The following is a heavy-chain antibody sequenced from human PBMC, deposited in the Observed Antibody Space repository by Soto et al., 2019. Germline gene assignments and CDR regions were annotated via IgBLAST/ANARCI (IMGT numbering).Heavy chain of an antibody. CDR3: AKEPVGPDWYFDF. Sequence: GSLRLSCAASGFTFRSYAMSWVRQAPGKGLEWVSGISGSGISTHYADSVKGRFTVSRDNSKNTLYLQMNSLRAEDTAVYNCAKEPVGPDWYFDFWGRGTLVTVSS. CDR2: ISGSGIST. CDR1: GFTFRSYA. V-gene: IGHV3-23*01. J-gene: IGHJ2*01.